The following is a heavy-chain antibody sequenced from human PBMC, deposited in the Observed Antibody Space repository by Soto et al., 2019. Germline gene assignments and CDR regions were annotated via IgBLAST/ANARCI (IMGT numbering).Heavy chain of an antibody. V-gene: IGHV4-4*08. D-gene: IGHD3-10*01. CDR3: ASSDGHPGDFFYYNGMDV. CDR1: GASIRSYY. CDR2: VYTSDYT. Sequence: SETLSLTCSVSGASIRSYYWHWIRQPPGKGLEWIGYVYTSDYTRYSSSLKSRVTISVDTSKSQFYLRLNSVTAADTAVYYCASSDGHPGDFFYYNGMDVCGQGPTVTVYS. J-gene: IGHJ6*02.